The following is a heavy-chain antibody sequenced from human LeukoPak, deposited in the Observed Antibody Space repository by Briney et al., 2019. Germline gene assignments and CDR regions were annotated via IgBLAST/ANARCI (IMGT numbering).Heavy chain of an antibody. CDR3: TTDTPDYDPFDY. Sequence: GGSLRLSCAASGFTFSNAWMNWVRQAPGKGLEWVGRIKSKTDGGTTDYAAPVKGRFTISRDNSKNTLYLQMNSLKTEDTAVYYCTTDTPDYDPFDYWGQGTLVTVSS. CDR2: IKSKTDGGTT. CDR1: GFTFSNAW. V-gene: IGHV3-15*07. D-gene: IGHD4-17*01. J-gene: IGHJ4*02.